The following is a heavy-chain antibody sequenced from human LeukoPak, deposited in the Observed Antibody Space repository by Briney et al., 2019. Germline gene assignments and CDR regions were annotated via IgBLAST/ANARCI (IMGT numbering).Heavy chain of an antibody. Sequence: ASVKVSCKASGYTFTGYYMHWVRQAPGQGLEWMGWINPNSGGTNYAQKFQGRVTMTRDTSISTAYMELSRLRSDDTAVYYCARESPTVVNVGAFDIWGQGTMVTVSS. CDR2: INPNSGGT. J-gene: IGHJ3*02. CDR3: ARESPTVVNVGAFDI. CDR1: GYTFTGYY. V-gene: IGHV1-2*02. D-gene: IGHD4-23*01.